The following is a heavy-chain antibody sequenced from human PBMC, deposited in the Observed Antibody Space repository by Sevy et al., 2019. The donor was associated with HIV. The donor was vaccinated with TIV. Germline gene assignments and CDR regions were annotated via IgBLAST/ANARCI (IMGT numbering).Heavy chain of an antibody. J-gene: IGHJ4*02. CDR1: GFTFSVYW. CDR2: IKGDGSDK. Sequence: GGSLRLSCAASGFTFSVYWMNWVRQAPGKGLEWVANIKGDGSDKHYVDSVEGRFTISRDNGKNLLYLQMNSLRVEDTAVYYCAHVTIGRFGSWGQGTLVTVSS. V-gene: IGHV3-7*01. CDR3: AHVTIGRFGS. D-gene: IGHD3-16*01.